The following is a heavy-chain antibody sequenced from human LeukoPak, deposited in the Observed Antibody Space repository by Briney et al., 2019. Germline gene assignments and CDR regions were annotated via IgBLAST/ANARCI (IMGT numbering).Heavy chain of an antibody. D-gene: IGHD3-3*01. V-gene: IGHV4-39*01. CDR1: GGSISSSNYY. CDR2: IYYSGNT. CDR3: ARHAHYDFVTGLFDP. J-gene: IGHJ5*02. Sequence: SETLSLTCTVSGGSISSSNYYWGWIRQPPGKGLEWIGSIYYSGNTYYNPSLKSRVTISVDTSKNHFSLNLKSVTAADTAMYYCARHAHYDFVTGLFDPWGQGTLVTVSS.